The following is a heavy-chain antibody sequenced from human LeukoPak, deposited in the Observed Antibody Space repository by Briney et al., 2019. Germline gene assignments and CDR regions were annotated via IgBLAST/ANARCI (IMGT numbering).Heavy chain of an antibody. J-gene: IGHJ3*02. CDR3: ARVLSSGWYYDAFDI. D-gene: IGHD6-19*01. CDR2: INPNSGGT. Sequence: ASVTVSCKASGYTFTDYYMHWVRQAPGQRLEWMGSINPNSGGTNYAHKFQGRVTMNRDTSISTAYIELSRLRSDDTAVYYCARVLSSGWYYDAFDIWGQGTMVTVSS. V-gene: IGHV1-2*07. CDR1: GYTFTDYY.